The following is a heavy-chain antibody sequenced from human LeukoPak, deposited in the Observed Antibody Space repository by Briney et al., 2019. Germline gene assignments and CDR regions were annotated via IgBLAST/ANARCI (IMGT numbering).Heavy chain of an antibody. J-gene: IGHJ6*02. V-gene: IGHV1-3*01. CDR2: INAGNGNT. CDR3: ARGGQPGIAAAAYYGMDV. D-gene: IGHD6-13*01. Sequence: ASVKVSCKASGYTFTSYAMHWVRQAPGQRLEWMGWINAGNGNTKYSQKFQGRVTITRDTSASTAYMELSSLRSEDTAVYYCARGGQPGIAAAAYYGMDVWGQGTTVTVSS. CDR1: GYTFTSYA.